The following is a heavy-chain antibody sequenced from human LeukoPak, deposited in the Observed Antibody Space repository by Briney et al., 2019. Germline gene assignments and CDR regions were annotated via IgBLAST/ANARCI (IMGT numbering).Heavy chain of an antibody. V-gene: IGHV1-2*02. J-gene: IGHJ4*02. Sequence: ASVKVSCKASGDTFTGYYMHWVRQAPGQGLEWMGWINPNSGGTNYAQKFQGRVTMTRDTSISTAYMELSRLRSDDTAVYYCARALYCTNGVCYTGFDYWGQGTLVTVSS. D-gene: IGHD2-8*01. CDR2: INPNSGGT. CDR3: ARALYCTNGVCYTGFDY. CDR1: GDTFTGYY.